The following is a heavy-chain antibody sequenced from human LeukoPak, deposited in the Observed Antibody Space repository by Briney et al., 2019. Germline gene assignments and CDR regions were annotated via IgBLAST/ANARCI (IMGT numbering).Heavy chain of an antibody. V-gene: IGHV3-48*01. CDR3: ARGPGDRITFFDY. D-gene: IGHD3-10*01. CDR1: GFTFSSYS. J-gene: IGHJ4*02. Sequence: GGSLRLSCVASGFTFSSYSMNWVRQAPGKGLEWVSYISTSSSTIYYVDSVKGRFTISRDNAKNSLYLQMNSLRAEDTAVYYCARGPGDRITFFDYWGQGTLVTVSS. CDR2: ISTSSSTI.